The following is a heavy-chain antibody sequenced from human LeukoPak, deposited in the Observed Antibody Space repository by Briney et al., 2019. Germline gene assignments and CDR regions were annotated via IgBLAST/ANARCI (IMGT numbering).Heavy chain of an antibody. V-gene: IGHV3-23*01. D-gene: IGHD5-18*01. CDR1: GFTLSSYA. CDR2: ISGSGGST. J-gene: IGHJ4*02. CDR3: AKGYSYGYPTDY. Sequence: GGSLRLSCAASGFTLSSYAMSWVGQAPGKGLEWVSAISGSGGSTYYAGSVKGRFTISRDNSKNTLYLQMNSLRAEDTAVYYCAKGYSYGYPTDYWGQGTLVTVSS.